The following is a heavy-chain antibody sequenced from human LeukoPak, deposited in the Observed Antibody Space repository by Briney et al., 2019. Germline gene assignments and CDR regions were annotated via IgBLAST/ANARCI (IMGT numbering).Heavy chain of an antibody. J-gene: IGHJ4*02. V-gene: IGHV3-30*02. D-gene: IGHD5-12*01. CDR2: IRYDGSNK. Sequence: GGSLRLSCAASGFTFSSYGMHWVRQAPGKGLEWVAFIRYDGSNKYYADSVKGRFTISRDNSKNTLYLQMNSLRAEDTAVYYCAKSSRLDIVATILGDWGQGTLVTVSS. CDR1: GFTFSSYG. CDR3: AKSSRLDIVATILGD.